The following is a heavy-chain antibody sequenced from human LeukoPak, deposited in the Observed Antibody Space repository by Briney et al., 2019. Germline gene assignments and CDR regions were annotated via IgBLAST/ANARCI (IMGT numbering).Heavy chain of an antibody. J-gene: IGHJ4*02. Sequence: PGGSLSISCAASGFTSSRDWLCRFRQDPGERRVWVFYISCSGGTIYYAHSVNGRVTVSGDKAKNSLYLQLNCVRAEDTAVYYCPREISEVTCDYWGQRTLDSVSS. CDR2: ISCSGGTI. CDR3: PREISEVTCDY. V-gene: IGHV3-11*01. CDR1: GFTSSRDW. D-gene: IGHD4-23*01.